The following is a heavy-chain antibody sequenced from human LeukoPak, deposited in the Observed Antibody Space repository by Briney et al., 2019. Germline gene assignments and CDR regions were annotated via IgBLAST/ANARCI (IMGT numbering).Heavy chain of an antibody. CDR3: ARDRTTDFWSGYYTNYFDY. Sequence: GGSLRLSCAASGFTFSSYNMNWVRQAPGKGLEWVSSTTSSSSYIYYADSVKGRFTISRDNAKISLYLQMNSLRAEDTAVYYCARDRTTDFWSGYYTNYFDYWGQGALVTVSS. CDR2: TTSSSSYI. D-gene: IGHD3-3*01. V-gene: IGHV3-21*01. J-gene: IGHJ4*02. CDR1: GFTFSSYN.